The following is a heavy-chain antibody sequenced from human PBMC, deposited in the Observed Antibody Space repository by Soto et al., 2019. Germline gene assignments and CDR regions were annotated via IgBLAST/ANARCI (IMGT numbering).Heavy chain of an antibody. Sequence: PGGSLRLSCAASGFTFSSYAMSWVRQAPGKGLEWVSAISGSGGSTYYADSVKGRFTISRDNSKNTLYLQMNSLRAEDTAVYYCAKDPWEDNYYGSGTPSDPWGQGTLVTVSS. D-gene: IGHD3-10*01. V-gene: IGHV3-23*01. CDR1: GFTFSSYA. J-gene: IGHJ5*02. CDR3: AKDPWEDNYYGSGTPSDP. CDR2: ISGSGGST.